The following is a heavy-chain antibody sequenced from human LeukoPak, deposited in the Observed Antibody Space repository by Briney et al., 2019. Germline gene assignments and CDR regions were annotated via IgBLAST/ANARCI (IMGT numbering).Heavy chain of an antibody. D-gene: IGHD1-26*01. J-gene: IGHJ3*02. V-gene: IGHV5-51*01. CDR3: VGGVNGAVYSGSWRDAFDI. CDR1: GYSFTNYW. Sequence: GESLEISCKASGYSFTNYWIGWVRQMPGKGLEWMGIIYGGDSETKYSPSFRGQVTISADKSISTAYLQWSSLTASDTAMYYCVGGVNGAVYSGSWRDAFDIWGQGTMVTVSS. CDR2: IYGGDSET.